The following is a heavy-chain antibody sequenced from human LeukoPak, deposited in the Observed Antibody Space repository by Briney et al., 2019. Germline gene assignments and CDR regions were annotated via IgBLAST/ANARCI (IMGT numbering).Heavy chain of an antibody. J-gene: IGHJ6*03. Sequence: PGGSLRLSCAASGFTFSSYAMHWVRQAPGKGLEWVAVISYDGSNKYYADSVKGRFTISRDNSKNTLYLQMNSLRAEDTAVYYCARDRYSSSFTATYYYYYMDVWGRGTTVTVSS. D-gene: IGHD6-13*01. CDR1: GFTFSSYA. CDR2: ISYDGSNK. V-gene: IGHV3-30*04. CDR3: ARDRYSSSFTATYYYYYMDV.